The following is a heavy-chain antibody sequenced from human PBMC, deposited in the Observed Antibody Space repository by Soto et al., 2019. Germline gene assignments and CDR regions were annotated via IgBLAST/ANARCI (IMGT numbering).Heavy chain of an antibody. CDR1: GYTFISYA. CDR3: ARDPGYSYGYN. D-gene: IGHD5-18*01. CDR2: INAGNGNT. V-gene: IGHV1-3*01. Sequence: ASVKVSCKASGYTFISYAMNWVRQAPGQRLEWMGWINAGNGNTKYSQKFQGRVTITRDTSASTGYMELSSLRSEDTAVYYCARDPGYSYGYNWGQGTLVTVSP. J-gene: IGHJ4*02.